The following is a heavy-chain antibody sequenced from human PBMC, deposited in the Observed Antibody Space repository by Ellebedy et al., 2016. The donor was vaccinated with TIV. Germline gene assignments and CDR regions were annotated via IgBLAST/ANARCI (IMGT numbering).Heavy chain of an antibody. CDR3: AREAFGTFEV. D-gene: IGHD3-10*01. CDR2: IHPDGSVS. CDR1: GFTFSDYY. V-gene: IGHV3-7*03. Sequence: GGSLRLXXAASGFTFSDYYMSWIRQAPGKGLEWVANIHPDGSVSYYVDSVRGRFTISRDNTENSLYLQMNSLRAEDTAVFYCAREAFGTFEVWGQGTLVTVSS. J-gene: IGHJ3*01.